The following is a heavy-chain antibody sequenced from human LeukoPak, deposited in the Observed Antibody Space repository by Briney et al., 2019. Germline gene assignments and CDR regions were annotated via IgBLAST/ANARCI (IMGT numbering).Heavy chain of an antibody. CDR1: GGSISSGYY. J-gene: IGHJ4*02. D-gene: IGHD6-13*01. CDR3: ARESAQIGAAAGTPTDY. Sequence: SQTLSLTCTVSGGSISSGYYWGWIRQPPGKGLEWIGSIYHSGSTYYNPSLKSRVTISVDTSKNQFSLKLSSVTAADTAVYYCARESAQIGAAAGTPTDYWGQGTLVTVSS. V-gene: IGHV4-38-2*02. CDR2: IYHSGST.